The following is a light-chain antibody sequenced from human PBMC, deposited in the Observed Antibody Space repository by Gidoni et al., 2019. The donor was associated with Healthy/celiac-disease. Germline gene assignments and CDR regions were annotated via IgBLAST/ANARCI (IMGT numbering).Light chain of an antibody. V-gene: IGKV3-15*01. CDR2: GAS. Sequence: EIVMTQSPATLPVSPGERATLSCRSSQSISSNLAWYQQKPGQAPRLLIYGASTSATGIPARFSVSGSGTEFTLTFSSLQSEYFAFSFCHYHHNWPPLTFGGGTKVEIK. CDR1: QSISSN. J-gene: IGKJ4*01. CDR3: HYHHNWPPLT.